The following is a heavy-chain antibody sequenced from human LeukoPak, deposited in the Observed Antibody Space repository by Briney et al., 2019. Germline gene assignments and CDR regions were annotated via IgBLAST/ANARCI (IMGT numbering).Heavy chain of an antibody. CDR3: ARRDCGGDCFYDAFDI. CDR2: ISGSGDIT. D-gene: IGHD2-21*02. Sequence: GGSLRLSCAASGFRFSNYAMSWVRQAPGKGLEWVSAISGSGDITYYADSVKGRFSISRDNSKNTLFLQMNSLRAEDTAMYYCARRDCGGDCFYDAFDIWSQGTMVTVSS. J-gene: IGHJ3*02. V-gene: IGHV3-23*01. CDR1: GFRFSNYA.